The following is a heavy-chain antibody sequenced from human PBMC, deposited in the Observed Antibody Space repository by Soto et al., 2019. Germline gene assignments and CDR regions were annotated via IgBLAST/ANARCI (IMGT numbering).Heavy chain of an antibody. CDR1: GLPLSSHA. V-gene: IGHV3-30-3*01. D-gene: IGHD3-16*01. CDR2: ISSAGTFT. CDR3: VRVYVRQYDY. J-gene: IGHJ4*02. Sequence: QVQLVESGGGVVQPGTSLRLSCLVSGLPLSSHAMDWVRQAPGKGLEWLSIISSAGTFTYNAESVRGRFTISRDNSKNTLYLQMNNLRVEDTAVYYCVRVYVRQYDYWGQGTVVTVSS.